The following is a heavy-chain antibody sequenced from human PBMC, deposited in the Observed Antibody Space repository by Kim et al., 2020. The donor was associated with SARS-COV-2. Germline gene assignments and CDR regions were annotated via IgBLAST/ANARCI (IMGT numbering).Heavy chain of an antibody. J-gene: IGHJ4*02. CDR1: GGSISSYY. Sequence: SETLSLTCTVSGGSISSYYWSWIRQPAGKGLEWIGRIYTSGSTNYNPSLKSRVTMSVDTSKNQFSLKLSSVTAADTAVYYCVREDWMTTVTQDWGQGTLVTVSS. CDR3: VREDWMTTVTQD. V-gene: IGHV4-4*07. D-gene: IGHD4-17*01. CDR2: IYTSGST.